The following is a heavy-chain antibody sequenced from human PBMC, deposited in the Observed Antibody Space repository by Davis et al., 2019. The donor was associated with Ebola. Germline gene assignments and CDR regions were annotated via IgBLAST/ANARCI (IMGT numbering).Heavy chain of an antibody. CDR3: ANVAGITVFGVVPASY. D-gene: IGHD3-3*01. Sequence: GGSLRLSCAASGFTFSIYAMNWVRQAPGKGLEWVSGISGSGVTTYYADSVKGRFTISRDNSKNTLYLQMNSLRAEDTAVYYCANVAGITVFGVVPASYWGQGTLVTVSS. V-gene: IGHV3-23*01. J-gene: IGHJ4*02. CDR2: ISGSGVTT. CDR1: GFTFSIYA.